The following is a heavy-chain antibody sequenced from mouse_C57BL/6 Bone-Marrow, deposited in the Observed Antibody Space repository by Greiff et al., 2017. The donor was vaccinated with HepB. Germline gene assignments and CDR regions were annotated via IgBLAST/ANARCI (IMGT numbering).Heavy chain of an antibody. Sequence: QVQLQQPGAELVRPGSSVKLSCKASGYTFTSYWMHWVKQRPIQGLEWVGNIDPSDSETHYNQKFKDKATLTVDKSSSTAYMQLSSLTSEDSAVSYCARGSYSGCAYWGQGTLVTVSA. D-gene: IGHD2-12*01. CDR2: IDPSDSET. CDR1: GYTFTSYW. CDR3: ARGSYSGCAY. V-gene: IGHV1-52*01. J-gene: IGHJ3*01.